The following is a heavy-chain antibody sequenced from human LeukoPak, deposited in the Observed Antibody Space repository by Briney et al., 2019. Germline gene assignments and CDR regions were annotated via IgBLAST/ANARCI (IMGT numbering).Heavy chain of an antibody. CDR3: AKSMVRGVIRGDAFDI. Sequence: GGSLRLSCAASGFTFSSYGMSWVRQAPGKGLEWVSAISGSGGSTYYADSVKGRFTISRDNSKNTLYLQMNSLRAEDTAVYYCAKSMVRGVIRGDAFDIWGQGTMVTVSS. J-gene: IGHJ3*02. CDR2: ISGSGGST. D-gene: IGHD3-10*01. V-gene: IGHV3-23*01. CDR1: GFTFSSYG.